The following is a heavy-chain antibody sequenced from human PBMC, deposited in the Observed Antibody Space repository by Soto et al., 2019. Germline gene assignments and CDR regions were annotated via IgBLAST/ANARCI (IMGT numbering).Heavy chain of an antibody. CDR3: TSLLAPYDTPGPNWFGT. J-gene: IGHJ5*02. CDR1: GDSITKSGHY. D-gene: IGHD3-9*01. CDR2: IDYRGST. V-gene: IGHV4-39*02. Sequence: SETLSLTCTVSGDSITKSGHYWGWIRQPPGKGLEWIGGIDYRGSTLYNPSLRSRITMSIDTSKKFFSLKLTSVSAADTALYYCTSLLAPYDTPGPNWFGTWGQGTLVTVSS.